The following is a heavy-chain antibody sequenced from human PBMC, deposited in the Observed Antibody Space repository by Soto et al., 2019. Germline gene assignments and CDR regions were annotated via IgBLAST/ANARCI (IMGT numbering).Heavy chain of an antibody. Sequence: EVQLVESGGGLLQPGGSLRLSCAVSGSTFSNDWMHWVRQAPGKGLVWVSHINSDGSSTNYADFVKGRFIIARDNAKNTVYLQMNSLRAEDTAVYYCARDRSYSLDVWGQGTTVTVSS. V-gene: IGHV3-74*01. CDR2: INSDGSST. CDR3: ARDRSYSLDV. CDR1: GSTFSNDW. J-gene: IGHJ6*02.